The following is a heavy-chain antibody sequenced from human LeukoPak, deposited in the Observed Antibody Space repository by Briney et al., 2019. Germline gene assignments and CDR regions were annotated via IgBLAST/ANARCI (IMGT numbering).Heavy chain of an antibody. V-gene: IGHV1-24*01. J-gene: IGHJ5*02. CDR3: ATGDIVVVVAATRPYYEYWFDH. D-gene: IGHD2-15*01. Sequence: ASVTVSCQVSGYTLTQLSMHWVRQAPGNGLEWMGGFDPEDGETIYAQKFQGRVTMTEDTSTDTAYMELSSLKSEDTAVYYCATGDIVVVVAATRPYYEYWFDHWGQGTLVTVSS. CDR2: FDPEDGET. CDR1: GYTLTQLS.